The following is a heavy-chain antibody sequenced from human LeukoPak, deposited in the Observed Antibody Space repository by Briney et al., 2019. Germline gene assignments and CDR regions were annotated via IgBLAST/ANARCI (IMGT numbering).Heavy chain of an antibody. D-gene: IGHD3-10*01. V-gene: IGHV3-30*04. CDR3: AKDWQYYGSGRTYYFDY. CDR1: GFTFSSYA. CDR2: ISYDENDK. J-gene: IGHJ4*02. Sequence: GRSLRLSCAASGFTFSSYAMHWVRQAPGKGLKWVAVISYDENDKYYADSVKGRFTISRDNSKNTLYLQMNSLRAEDTAVYYCAKDWQYYGSGRTYYFDYWGQGTLVTVSS.